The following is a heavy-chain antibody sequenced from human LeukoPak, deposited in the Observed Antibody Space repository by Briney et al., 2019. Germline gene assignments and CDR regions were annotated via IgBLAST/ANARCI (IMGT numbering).Heavy chain of an antibody. CDR2: VDYIGVP. CDR1: GASISSDTYY. J-gene: IGHJ4*02. D-gene: IGHD1-1*01. CDR3: ARDGNAL. Sequence: PSETLSLTCSVSGASISSDTYYWGWIRQPPGKGLEWIGNVDYIGVPYSNPSLQSRVVISVDTSKNQFSLKLTSVTAADTAVYYCARDGNALWGQGTLVTVSS. V-gene: IGHV4-39*07.